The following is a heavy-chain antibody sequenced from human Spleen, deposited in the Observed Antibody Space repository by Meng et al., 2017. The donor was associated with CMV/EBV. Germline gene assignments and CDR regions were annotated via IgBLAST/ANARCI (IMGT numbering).Heavy chain of an antibody. CDR1: GGSFSGYY. D-gene: IGHD3-3*01. CDR3: ARDKTIFGVANPNWFDP. CDR2: INHSGST. V-gene: IGHV4-34*01. J-gene: IGHJ5*02. Sequence: HVQVQQCGAGLLKPSETLSRTCAVYGGSFSGYYWSWIRQPPGKGLEWIGEINHSGSTNYNPSLKSRVTISVDTSKNQFSLKLSSVTAADTAVYYCARDKTIFGVANPNWFDPWGQGTLVTVSS.